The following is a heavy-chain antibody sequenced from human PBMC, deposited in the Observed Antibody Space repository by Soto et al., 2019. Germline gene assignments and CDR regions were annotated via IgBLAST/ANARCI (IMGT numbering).Heavy chain of an antibody. CDR1: GYSFTSYW. D-gene: IGHD2-15*01. V-gene: IGHV5-51*01. CDR3: ARVSPDIVVVVAAMGALDY. Sequence: PGESLKISCKGSGYSFTSYWIGWVRQMPGKGLEWMGIIYPGDSDTRYSPSFQGQVTISADESISTAYLQWSSLKASDTAMYYCARVSPDIVVVVAAMGALDYWGQGTLVTVSS. CDR2: IYPGDSDT. J-gene: IGHJ4*02.